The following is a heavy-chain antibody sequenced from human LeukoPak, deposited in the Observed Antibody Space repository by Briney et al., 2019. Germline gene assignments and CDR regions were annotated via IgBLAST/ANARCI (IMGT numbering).Heavy chain of an antibody. J-gene: IGHJ3*02. D-gene: IGHD4-17*01. Sequence: GGSLSLSCAAPGFIFSNYALMWRRQSPGKGLGWVSAIRGSGGGTFYADSVKGRFTISRDNSKNTLYLQMNGLRAEDTAVYYCARDPNGDYIGAFDMWGRGTLVTVSS. CDR2: IRGSGGGT. CDR3: ARDPNGDYIGAFDM. V-gene: IGHV3-23*01. CDR1: GFIFSNYA.